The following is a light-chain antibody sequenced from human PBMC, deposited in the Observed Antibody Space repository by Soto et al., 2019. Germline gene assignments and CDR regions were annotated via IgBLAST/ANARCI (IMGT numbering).Light chain of an antibody. CDR3: QQYNNWPPWT. CDR2: PAS. Sequence: EIGFTHSPGTLSFSPGKTAPLSCSDFQSVTGSYLAWYQQNPGQAPRLLTYPASARATGIPARFSGSGSGTEFTLTIRGLQSEDFAVYYCQQYNNWPPWTFGQGTKVDI. CDR1: QSVTGSY. V-gene: IGKV3-15*01. J-gene: IGKJ1*01.